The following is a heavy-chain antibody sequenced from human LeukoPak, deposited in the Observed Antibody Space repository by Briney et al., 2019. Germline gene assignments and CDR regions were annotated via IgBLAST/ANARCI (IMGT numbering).Heavy chain of an antibody. CDR2: IYYSGST. D-gene: IGHD6-19*01. CDR1: GGSISGYY. V-gene: IGHV4-59*12. Sequence: SETLSLTCTVSGGSISGYYWIWIRQPPGKGLEWIGYIYYSGSTNYNPSLKSRVTISVDTSKNQFSLKLSSVTAADTAVYYCARSTPPWAVAGTYYYYYYMDVWGKGTTVTVSS. J-gene: IGHJ6*03. CDR3: ARSTPPWAVAGTYYYYYYMDV.